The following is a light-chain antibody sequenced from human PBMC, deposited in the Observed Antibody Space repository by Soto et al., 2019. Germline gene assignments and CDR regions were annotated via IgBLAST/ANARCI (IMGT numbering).Light chain of an antibody. CDR1: QGISNF. J-gene: IGKJ1*01. V-gene: IGKV1-27*01. CDR3: QNYNSAPRA. CDR2: DAS. Sequence: DIQMTQSPSSLSASVGDRVTITCRASQGISNFLAWYQQKPGKVPKLLIYDASTLQSGVLSRFSGSGSGTDFTLTISSLQPEDVATYYCQNYNSAPRAFGQGTKVEIK.